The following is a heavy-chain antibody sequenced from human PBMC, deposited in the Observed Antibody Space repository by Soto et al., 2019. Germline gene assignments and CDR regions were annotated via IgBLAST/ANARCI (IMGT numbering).Heavy chain of an antibody. Sequence: VASVKVSCKASGYTFTSYGISWVRQAPGQGLEWMGWISAYNGNTNYAQKLQGRVTMTTDTSTSTAYMELSSLRSEDTAVYYCARVIGGLYYFDYWGQGTLVTVSS. CDR3: ARVIGGLYYFDY. CDR2: ISAYNGNT. D-gene: IGHD3-16*01. V-gene: IGHV1-18*01. CDR1: GYTFTSYG. J-gene: IGHJ4*02.